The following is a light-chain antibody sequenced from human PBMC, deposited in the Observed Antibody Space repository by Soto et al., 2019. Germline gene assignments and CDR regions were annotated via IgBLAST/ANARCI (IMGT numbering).Light chain of an antibody. V-gene: IGLV2-14*01. CDR2: EVS. CDR1: SSDVGGYNY. Sequence: QSALTQPASVSGSPGQSITISCTGTSSDVGGYNYVSWYQQHPGKPPKLMIYEVSNRPSGVSNRFSGSKSGNTASLTISGLQAEDEADYYFSSYTSSSFWVFGGGTKVTVL. J-gene: IGLJ3*02. CDR3: SSYTSSSFWV.